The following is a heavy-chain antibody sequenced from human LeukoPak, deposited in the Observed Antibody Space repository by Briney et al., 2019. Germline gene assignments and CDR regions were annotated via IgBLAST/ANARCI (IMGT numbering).Heavy chain of an antibody. CDR3: ARGHVATSQNLGY. Sequence: PSETLSLTCAVYGGSFSGHYWSWIRQPPGKGLEWIGEINHSGSTNYNPSLKSRVTISVDTSKNQFSLKLSSVTAADTAVYYCARGHVATSQNLGYWGQGTLVTVSS. CDR2: INHSGST. D-gene: IGHD5-24*01. CDR1: GGSFSGHY. J-gene: IGHJ4*02. V-gene: IGHV4-34*01.